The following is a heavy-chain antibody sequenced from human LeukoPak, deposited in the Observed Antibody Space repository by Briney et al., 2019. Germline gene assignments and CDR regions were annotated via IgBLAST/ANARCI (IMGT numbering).Heavy chain of an antibody. CDR1: GGTFSDYY. V-gene: IGHV4-34*01. CDR3: ARAGGSTVSHSDY. Sequence: TSETLSLTCAVHGGTFSDYYWSWIRQPPGKGLEWIGEINHSGATNYNPSLKSRVTISVDTSKNQFSLKLSSVTAADTAVYYCARAGGSTVSHSDYWGQGTLVTVSS. CDR2: INHSGAT. D-gene: IGHD4-17*01. J-gene: IGHJ4*02.